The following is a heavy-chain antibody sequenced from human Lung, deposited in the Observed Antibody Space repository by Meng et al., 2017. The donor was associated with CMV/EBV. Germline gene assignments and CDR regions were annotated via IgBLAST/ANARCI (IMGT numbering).Heavy chain of an antibody. CDR3: VSRFPNTNAYHAVFDF. Sequence: VQRTGSGPGLVSPSHTLSLTCTVSGNSISSGNYYWSWVRQTPAKGLEWIGYIHNSGSTGYNPSLESRLIISIDKSKNQFYLQLTSVTAADTAAYYCVSRFPNTNAYHAVFDFWGRGALVTVSS. CDR2: IHNSGST. CDR1: GNSISSGNYY. V-gene: IGHV4-30-4*08. D-gene: IGHD2-8*01. J-gene: IGHJ4*02.